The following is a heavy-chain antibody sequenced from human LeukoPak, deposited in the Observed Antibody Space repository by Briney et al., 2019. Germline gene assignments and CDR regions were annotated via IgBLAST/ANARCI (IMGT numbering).Heavy chain of an antibody. CDR1: GFTFSSYS. CDR3: ARDGFDFWSGYPTTVDY. J-gene: IGHJ4*02. Sequence: GGSLRLSCVASGFTFSSYSMNWVRQSPGKGLEWASYISSSSNTIYYADSVKGRFTISRDNANNSLYLQMNSLRAEDTAVYYCARDGFDFWSGYPTTVDYWGQGTLVTVSS. V-gene: IGHV3-48*01. CDR2: ISSSSNTI. D-gene: IGHD3-3*01.